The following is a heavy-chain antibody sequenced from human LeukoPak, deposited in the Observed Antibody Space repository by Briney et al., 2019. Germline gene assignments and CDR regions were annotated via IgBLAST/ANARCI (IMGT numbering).Heavy chain of an antibody. D-gene: IGHD3-10*01. CDR1: GFSLSNARMG. J-gene: IGHJ4*02. CDR2: IFSNDEK. CDR3: ARISGRYYGSGSPHDY. Sequence: SGPVLVKPTETLTLTCTASGFSLSNARMGVSWIRQPPGKALEWLAHIFSNDEKSYSTSLKSRLTISKDTSKSQVVLTMTNMDPVDTATYYCARISGRYYGSGSPHDYWGQGTLVTVSS. V-gene: IGHV2-26*01.